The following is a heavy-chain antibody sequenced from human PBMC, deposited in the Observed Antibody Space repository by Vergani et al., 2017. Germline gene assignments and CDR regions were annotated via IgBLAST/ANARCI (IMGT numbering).Heavy chain of an antibody. CDR3: ARVRRDDSSGYYYYYGMDV. Sequence: QVQLQESGPGLVKPSQTLSLTCTVSGGSISSGHYYWSWIRQPPGKGLEWIGYIYYSGSTYYNPSLKSRVTISVDTSKTQFSLKLSSVTAADTAVYYCARVRRDDSSGYYYYYGMDVWGQGTTVTVSS. D-gene: IGHD3-22*01. CDR1: GGSISSGHYY. J-gene: IGHJ6*02. CDR2: IYYSGST. V-gene: IGHV4-30-4*01.